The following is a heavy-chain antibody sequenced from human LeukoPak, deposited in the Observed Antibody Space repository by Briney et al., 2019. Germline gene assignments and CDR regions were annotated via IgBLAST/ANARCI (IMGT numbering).Heavy chain of an antibody. D-gene: IGHD2-15*01. J-gene: IGHJ4*02. V-gene: IGHV3-74*01. CDR1: GFTFSSYW. Sequence: GGSLRLSCAASGFTFSSYWMHWVRQAPGKGLVWVSRINSDGSSTSYADSVKGRFTISRDNAKNTLYLQMNSLRAEDTAVYYCARRLNCSGGSCYFDYWGQGTLVTVSS. CDR3: ARRLNCSGGSCYFDY. CDR2: INSDGSST.